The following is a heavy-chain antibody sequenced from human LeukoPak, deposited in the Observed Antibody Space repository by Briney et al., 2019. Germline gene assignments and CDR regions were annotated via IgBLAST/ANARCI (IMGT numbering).Heavy chain of an antibody. CDR2: IKQDGSEK. J-gene: IGHJ4*02. Sequence: GGSLRLSCAASGFTFSTYYMAWVRQAPGKGLEWVANIKQDGSEKYYGGSVKGRFTISRDNAKNALYQQLNSLRVEDTAVYFCAGGFGFLIESWGQGTLVTVSS. CDR3: AGGFGFLIES. V-gene: IGHV3-7*04. D-gene: IGHD2-21*01. CDR1: GFTFSTYY.